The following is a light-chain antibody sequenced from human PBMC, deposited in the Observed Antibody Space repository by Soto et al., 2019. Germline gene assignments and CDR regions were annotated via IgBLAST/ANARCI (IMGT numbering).Light chain of an antibody. V-gene: IGKV1-39*01. CDR3: HQRQSWPRT. CDR2: AAS. J-gene: IGKJ1*01. Sequence: DIQMTQSPSSLSASVGDRFTITCRASQSISSYLNWDQQKPGKAPKLLIYAASSLQSGVPSRFSGSGSGTDFTLTISDVQPEDFAVYYCHQRQSWPRTFGQGTKVDI. CDR1: QSISSY.